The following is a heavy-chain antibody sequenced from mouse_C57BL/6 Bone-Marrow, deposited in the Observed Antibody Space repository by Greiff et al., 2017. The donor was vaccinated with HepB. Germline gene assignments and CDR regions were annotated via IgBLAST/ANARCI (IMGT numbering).Heavy chain of an antibody. V-gene: IGHV2-3*01. D-gene: IGHD1-1*01. Sequence: LVAPSQSLSITCTVSGFSLTSYGVSWVRQPPGKGLEWLGVIWGDGSTNYHSALISRLSISKDNSKSQVFLKLNSLQTDDTATYYCAKPITTVVATRYYYAMDYWGQGTSVTVSS. CDR1: GFSLTSYG. CDR3: AKPITTVVATRYYYAMDY. J-gene: IGHJ4*01. CDR2: IWGDGST.